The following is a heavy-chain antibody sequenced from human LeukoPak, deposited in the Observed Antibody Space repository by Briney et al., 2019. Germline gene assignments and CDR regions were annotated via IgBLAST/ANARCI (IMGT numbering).Heavy chain of an antibody. J-gene: IGHJ4*02. D-gene: IGHD3-10*01. V-gene: IGHV3-7*01. CDR1: GFTFSSYW. CDR2: INQDGSEK. CDR3: AKDANYGLFDY. Sequence: GGSLRLSCAASGFTFSSYWMSWVRQAPGKGLEWVANINQDGSEKNVVDSVKGRFTISRDNAKNSLYLQMNNLRAEDTAVYYCAKDANYGLFDYWGRGTLVTVSS.